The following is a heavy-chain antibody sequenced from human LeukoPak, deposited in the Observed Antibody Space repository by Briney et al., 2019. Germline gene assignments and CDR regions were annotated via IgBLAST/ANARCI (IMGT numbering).Heavy chain of an antibody. Sequence: GASVKVSCKASGYTFTSYGISWVRQAPGQGLEWMGWISAYNGNTNYAQKLQGRVTMTTDTPTSTAYMELRSLRSDDTAVYYCARDVYSNGYYYYGMDVWGQGTTVTVSS. J-gene: IGHJ6*02. CDR2: ISAYNGNT. CDR3: ARDVYSNGYYYYGMDV. CDR1: GYTFTSYG. D-gene: IGHD4-11*01. V-gene: IGHV1-18*01.